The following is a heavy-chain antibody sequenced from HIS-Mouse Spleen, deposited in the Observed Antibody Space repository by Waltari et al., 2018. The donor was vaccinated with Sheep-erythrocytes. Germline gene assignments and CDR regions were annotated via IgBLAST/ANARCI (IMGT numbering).Heavy chain of an antibody. V-gene: IGHV1-69*04. Sequence: QVQLVPSGAEVKRPGSTVKVPCKASGGTFSSLAISWVRQAPGQGLEWMGRIIPILGIANYAQKFQGRVTITADKSTSTAYMELSSLRSEDTAVYYCAQTGATTPHFDYWGQGTLVTVSS. J-gene: IGHJ4*02. CDR2: IIPILGIA. D-gene: IGHD1-26*01. CDR1: GGTFSSLA. CDR3: AQTGATTPHFDY.